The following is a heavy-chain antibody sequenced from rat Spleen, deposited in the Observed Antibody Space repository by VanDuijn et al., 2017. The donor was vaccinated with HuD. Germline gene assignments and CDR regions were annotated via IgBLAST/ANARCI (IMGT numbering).Heavy chain of an antibody. CDR1: GFTFNNYW. D-gene: IGHD1-12*02. Sequence: EVQLVESGGGLVQPGRSLKLSCVASGFTFNNYWMTWIRQAPGKGLEWVASITNTGGSTYYPDSVKGRFTISRDNAKSTLYLQMNSLRSEDTATYYCTRHYYDGTYYSPFDYWGQGVMVTVSS. V-gene: IGHV5-31*01. J-gene: IGHJ2*01. CDR2: ITNTGGST. CDR3: TRHYYDGTYYSPFDY.